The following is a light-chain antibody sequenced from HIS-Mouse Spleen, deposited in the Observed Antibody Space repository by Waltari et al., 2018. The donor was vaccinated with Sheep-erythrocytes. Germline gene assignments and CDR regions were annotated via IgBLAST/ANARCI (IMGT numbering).Light chain of an antibody. Sequence: SYELTQPPSLSVSPGQTASITCSGDKLGDKYACWYQQKPGQSPVLVIYQDSKRPSGINERFSGSNSGNTATLTISGTQAMDEADYYCQAWDSSTAVFGGGTKLTVL. J-gene: IGLJ2*01. CDR2: QDS. CDR1: KLGDKY. V-gene: IGLV3-1*01. CDR3: QAWDSSTAV.